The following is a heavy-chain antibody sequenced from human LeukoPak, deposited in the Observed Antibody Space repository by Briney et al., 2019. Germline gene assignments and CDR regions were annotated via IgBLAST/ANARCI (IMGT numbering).Heavy chain of an antibody. V-gene: IGHV1-2*02. CDR2: INPNSGGT. CDR3: ARDALYSYIVEGDY. CDR1: GYTFTGYY. Sequence: ASVKVSCKASGYTFTGYYMHWVRQAPGQGLEWMGWINPNSGGTNYAQKFQGRVTMTRDTSISTAYMELSRLRSDDTAVYYCARDALYSYIVEGDYWGQGTLVTVSS. D-gene: IGHD5-18*01. J-gene: IGHJ4*02.